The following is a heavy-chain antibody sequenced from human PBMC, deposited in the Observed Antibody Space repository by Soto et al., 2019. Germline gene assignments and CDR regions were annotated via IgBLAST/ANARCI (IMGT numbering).Heavy chain of an antibody. V-gene: IGHV3-15*07. CDR2: VKSKTDGGTT. Sequence: GGSLRLSCAASGFTFSNAWINWVRQAPGKGLEWVGRVKSKTDGGTTDFAAPVKGRFAISRDDSKNMVYLEMNSLKTDDTGIYYCTTDSYITSIIVRFDYSGHATLVTLSS. CDR1: GFTFSNAW. CDR3: TTDSYITSIIVRFDY. J-gene: IGHJ4*01. D-gene: IGHD3-22*01.